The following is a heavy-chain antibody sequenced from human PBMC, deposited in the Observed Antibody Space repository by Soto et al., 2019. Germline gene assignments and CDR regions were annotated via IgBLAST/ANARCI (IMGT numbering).Heavy chain of an antibody. D-gene: IGHD1-26*01. CDR2: TYYRSKWST. CDR1: GDSVSSKSAA. J-gene: IGHJ4*02. V-gene: IGHV6-1*01. Sequence: TLSLTCAISGDSVSSKSAAWNWIRQSPSRGLEWLGRTYYRSKWSTDYAVSVKGRITVNPDTSKNQFSLQLNSVTPEDTAVYYCARALAGSYDYWGQGTLVTVSS. CDR3: ARALAGSYDY.